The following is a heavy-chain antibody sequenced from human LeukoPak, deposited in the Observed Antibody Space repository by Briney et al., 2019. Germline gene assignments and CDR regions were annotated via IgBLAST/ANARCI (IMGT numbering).Heavy chain of an antibody. CDR3: AREGQQLVPPFDY. Sequence: SETLPLTCTVSGGSISGHYWSWIRQPAGKGLEWIGRIYTSGSTNYNPSLESRVTISVDTSKNQFSLKLTSLTAADTAVYYCAREGQQLVPPFDYWGQGNLVTVSS. J-gene: IGHJ4*02. D-gene: IGHD6-6*01. CDR1: GGSISGHY. CDR2: IYTSGST. V-gene: IGHV4-4*07.